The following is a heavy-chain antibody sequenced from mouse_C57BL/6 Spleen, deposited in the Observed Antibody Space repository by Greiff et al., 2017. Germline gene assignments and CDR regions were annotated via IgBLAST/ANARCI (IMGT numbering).Heavy chain of an antibody. D-gene: IGHD6-1*01. CDR2: ISSGGDYI. J-gene: IGHJ1*03. CDR1: GFTFSSYA. CDR3: TRDLGRDRYFDV. Sequence: EVQGVESGEGLVKPGGSLKLSWAASGFTFSSYAMSWVRQTPEKRLEWVAYISSGGDYIYYADTVKGRFTISRDNARNTLYLQMSSLKSEDTAMYYCTRDLGRDRYFDVWGTGTTVTVSS. V-gene: IGHV5-9-1*02.